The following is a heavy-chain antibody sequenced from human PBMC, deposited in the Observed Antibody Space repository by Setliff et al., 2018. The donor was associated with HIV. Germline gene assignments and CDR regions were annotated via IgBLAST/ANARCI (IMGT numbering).Heavy chain of an antibody. CDR2: MSPKNNGS. J-gene: IGHJ6*02. CDR3: ARGRYNSRIDV. V-gene: IGHV1-8*01. D-gene: IGHD5-18*01. CDR1: GYTFSTYD. Sequence: ASVKVSCKASGYTFSTYDFNWVRQAAGQGLEWMGWMSPKNNGSGFAQKFQARLTMTWNTSTNTAYMELRSLTSDDTAVYYCARGRYNSRIDVWGQGTAVTVSS.